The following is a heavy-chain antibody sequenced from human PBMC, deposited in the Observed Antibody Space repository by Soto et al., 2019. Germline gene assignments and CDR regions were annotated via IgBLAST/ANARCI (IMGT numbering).Heavy chain of an antibody. V-gene: IGHV3-9*01. CDR1: GFTFDDYA. D-gene: IGHD2-2*01. J-gene: IGHJ4*02. Sequence: GASLRLSYAASGFTFDDYAMHWVRQAPGKGLEWVSGISWNSGSIGYADSVKGRFTISRDNAKNSLYLQMNSLRAEDTALYYCAKGTAAFATDFDYWGQGT. CDR3: AKGTAAFATDFDY. CDR2: ISWNSGSI.